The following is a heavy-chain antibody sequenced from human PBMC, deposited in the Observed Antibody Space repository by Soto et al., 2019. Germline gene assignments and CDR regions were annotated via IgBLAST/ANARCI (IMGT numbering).Heavy chain of an antibody. CDR2: INPSGGST. V-gene: IGHV1-46*01. CDR1: GYTFTSYY. J-gene: IGHJ6*02. Sequence: GASVKVSCKASGYTFTSYYMHWVRQAPGQGLEWMGIINPSGGSTSYAQKFQGRVTMTRDTSTSTVYMELSSLRSEDTAVYYCAKKGRDRYYYYGMDVWGQGTTVTVS. CDR3: AKKGRDRYYYYGMDV.